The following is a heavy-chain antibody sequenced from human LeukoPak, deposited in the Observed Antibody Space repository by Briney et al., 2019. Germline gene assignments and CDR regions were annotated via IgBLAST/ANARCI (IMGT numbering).Heavy chain of an antibody. D-gene: IGHD1-26*01. CDR3: ARHRGFDY. CDR1: GGSISSSSYY. V-gene: IGHV4-39*01. CDR2: IFYSGGT. Sequence: SETLSLTCTVSGGSISSSSYYWGWIRQPPGKGLEWIGSIFYSGGTYYNPSLKSRVTISVDTSKNQFSLRLTSVTAADAALYYCARHRGFDYWGQGTLVTVSS. J-gene: IGHJ4*02.